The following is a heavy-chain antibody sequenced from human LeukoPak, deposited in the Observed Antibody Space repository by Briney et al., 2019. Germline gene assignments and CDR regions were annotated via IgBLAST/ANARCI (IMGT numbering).Heavy chain of an antibody. V-gene: IGHV4-34*01. D-gene: IGHD6-6*01. CDR3: ARVKQLVGPRSPYRVNAFDI. J-gene: IGHJ3*02. CDR1: GGSFSGYY. CDR2: INHSGST. Sequence: SETLSLTCAVYGGSFSGYYWSWIRQPPGRGLEWIGEINHSGSTNYNPSLKSRVTISVDTSKNQFSLKLSSVTAADTAVYYCARVKQLVGPRSPYRVNAFDIWGQGTMVTASS.